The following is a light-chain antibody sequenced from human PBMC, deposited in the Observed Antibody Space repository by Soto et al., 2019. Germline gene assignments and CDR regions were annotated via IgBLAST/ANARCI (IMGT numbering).Light chain of an antibody. CDR1: QSISTY. CDR2: AAS. V-gene: IGKV1-39*01. CDR3: QQSYTNPLT. J-gene: IGKJ3*01. Sequence: DIQMTQSPSSLSASVEDRVTITCRASQSISTYLNWYQQKPGKAPKLLIYAASSLQGGVPSRFTGSGSGTDFTLTINSLQLEDFATYYCQQSYTNPLTFGPGTKVDI.